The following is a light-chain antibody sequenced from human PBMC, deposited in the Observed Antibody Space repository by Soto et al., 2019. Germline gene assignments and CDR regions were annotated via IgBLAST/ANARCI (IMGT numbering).Light chain of an antibody. CDR2: EVT. CDR1: SSDVGGYNY. V-gene: IGLV2-8*01. Sequence: QSALAQPPSASWSPGQSVTISCTGTSSDVGGYNYVSWYQQRPGKAPKLIIYEVTKRPSGVPDRVFGSKSGNTASLTVSGLRADDEADYYCCSFAGTNSFVFGTGTKVTVL. J-gene: IGLJ1*01. CDR3: CSFAGTNSFV.